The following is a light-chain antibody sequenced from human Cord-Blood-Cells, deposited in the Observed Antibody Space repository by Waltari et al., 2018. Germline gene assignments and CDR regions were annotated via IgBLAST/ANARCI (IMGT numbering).Light chain of an antibody. CDR2: AGS. CDR3: QQSYSTLT. V-gene: IGKV1-39*01. J-gene: IGKJ4*01. CDR1: QSISSY. Sequence: DIQMTQSPSSLSASVGDRVTITCRARQSISSYLNWYQQKPGKAPKLRIYAGSSLQSGVPSRFSGSGSGTDFTRTISSLQPEDFATYYWQQSYSTLTFGGGTKVEIK.